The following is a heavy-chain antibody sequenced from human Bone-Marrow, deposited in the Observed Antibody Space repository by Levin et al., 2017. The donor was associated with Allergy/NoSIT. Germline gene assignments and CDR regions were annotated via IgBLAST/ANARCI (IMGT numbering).Heavy chain of an antibody. CDR1: GFIFTNAW. CDR2: IKSRSDGGTA. CDR3: NTPPYGVGGDLGMDV. V-gene: IGHV3-15*01. D-gene: IGHD2-21*01. Sequence: KPGESLKISCAASGFIFTNAWMTWVRQTPGKGLEWVGRIKSRSDGGTADYADPVQGRFTISRDDSTNTLFLQMRSLQTEDTGVYYCNTPPYGVGGDLGMDVWGPGTTVTVSS. J-gene: IGHJ6*02.